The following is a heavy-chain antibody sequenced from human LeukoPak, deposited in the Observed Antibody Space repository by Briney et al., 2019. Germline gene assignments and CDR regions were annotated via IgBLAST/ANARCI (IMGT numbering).Heavy chain of an antibody. Sequence: GGSLRLSCAVSGITLSNYGMSWVRQAPGKGLEWVAGISGSGGSTNYADSVKGRFTISRDNPTNTLFLQMNSLRAEDTAVYFCAKRGVVIRVILVGFHREAYYFNSWGQGALVTVSS. CDR3: AKRGVVIRVILVGFHREAYYFNS. V-gene: IGHV3-23*01. CDR2: ISGSGGST. D-gene: IGHD2-21*01. CDR1: GITLSNYG. J-gene: IGHJ4*02.